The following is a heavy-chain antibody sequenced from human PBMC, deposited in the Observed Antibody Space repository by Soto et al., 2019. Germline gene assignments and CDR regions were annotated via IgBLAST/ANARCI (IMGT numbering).Heavy chain of an antibody. Sequence: EVQLVESGGGLVQPGGSLRLSCAASGFTFSSYWMSWVRQAPGKGLEWVANIKQDGSEKYYVDSVKGRFTISRDKAKNSMYLQMNSRRAEDTAVFYCVRVGRLGGYWGQGTLVTVSS. V-gene: IGHV3-7*03. J-gene: IGHJ4*02. D-gene: IGHD3-16*01. CDR3: VRVGRLGGY. CDR1: GFTFSSYW. CDR2: IKQDGSEK.